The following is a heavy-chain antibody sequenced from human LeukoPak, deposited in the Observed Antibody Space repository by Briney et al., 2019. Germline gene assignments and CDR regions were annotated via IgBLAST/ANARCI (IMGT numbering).Heavy chain of an antibody. CDR2: INHSGST. D-gene: IGHD6-19*01. V-gene: IGHV4-34*01. J-gene: IGHJ4*02. CDR1: GGSFSGYY. Sequence: SETLSLTCAVYGGSFSGYYWSWIRQPPGKGLEWIGEINHSGSTNYHPSLKSRVTISVDTSKNQFSLKLNSVTAADTAVYYCARDRGAVSADQGEGFDYWGQGTLVTVSS. CDR3: ARDRGAVSADQGEGFDY.